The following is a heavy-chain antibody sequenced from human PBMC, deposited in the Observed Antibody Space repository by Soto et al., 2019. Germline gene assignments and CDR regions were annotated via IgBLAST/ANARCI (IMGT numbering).Heavy chain of an antibody. CDR2: INPNGGGA. Sequence: QVQLVQSGAEVKKPGASVKVSCKASGYKFINHYIHWVRQAPGVGLEWMGIINPNGGGADYAQKFQDRVTMTTDTYINSVQMNLRSLTSEDTAVYFCARDSSASATSYSFDDWGQGTLVSVSS. CDR3: ARDSSASATSYSFDD. V-gene: IGHV1-46*01. CDR1: GYKFINHY. J-gene: IGHJ4*02. D-gene: IGHD3-10*01.